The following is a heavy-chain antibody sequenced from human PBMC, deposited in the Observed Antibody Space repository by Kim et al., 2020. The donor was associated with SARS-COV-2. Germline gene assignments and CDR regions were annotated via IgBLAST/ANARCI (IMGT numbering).Heavy chain of an antibody. D-gene: IGHD3-22*01. Sequence: SVKVSCKASGGTFSSYTISWVRQAPGQGLEWMGRIIPILGIANYAQKFQGRVTITADKSTSTAYMELSSLRSEDTAVYYCAYVGSSGYYHGAFDIWGQGTMVTVSS. CDR1: GGTFSSYT. V-gene: IGHV1-69*02. CDR3: AYVGSSGYYHGAFDI. J-gene: IGHJ3*02. CDR2: IIPILGIA.